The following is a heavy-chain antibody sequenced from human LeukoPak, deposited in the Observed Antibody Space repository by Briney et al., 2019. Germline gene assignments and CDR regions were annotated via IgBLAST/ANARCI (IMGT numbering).Heavy chain of an antibody. CDR1: GGTFSSYA. V-gene: IGHV1-69*01. J-gene: IGHJ4*02. CDR2: IIPIFGTA. Sequence: GSSVKVSCKASGGTFSSYAISWVRQAPGQGLEWMGGIIPIFGTANYAQKFQGRVTITADESTSTAYMELSSLSSEDTAVYYCARAGHYHGSGSYLAYWGQGTLVTVSS. D-gene: IGHD3-10*01. CDR3: ARAGHYHGSGSYLAY.